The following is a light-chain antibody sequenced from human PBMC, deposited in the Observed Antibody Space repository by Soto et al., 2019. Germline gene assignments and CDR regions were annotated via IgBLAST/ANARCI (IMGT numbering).Light chain of an antibody. CDR1: QSISTW. Sequence: DIQMTQSPSTLSGSVGDTVTITCRASQSISTWLAWYQQKPGEAPRLLIFDASNLESGVPSRFSGSGSGTEFTLTSSSLQPDDLATYYCLQYNGDSGTFGQGTKVDIK. V-gene: IGKV1-5*01. J-gene: IGKJ1*01. CDR3: LQYNGDSGT. CDR2: DAS.